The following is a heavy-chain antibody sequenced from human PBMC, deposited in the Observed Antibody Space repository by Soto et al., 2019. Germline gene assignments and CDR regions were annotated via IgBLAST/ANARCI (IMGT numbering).Heavy chain of an antibody. CDR2: ISAYNGNT. D-gene: IGHD3-16*01. V-gene: IGHV1-18*01. CDR1: GYTFTNFG. CDR3: ARRGTPIDY. J-gene: IGHJ4*02. Sequence: QVQLVQSGAEVKKPGASVKVSCKASGYTFTNFGISWVRQAPGQGLEWMGWISAYNGNTNYAQNFQGRVTMTTDTTPSTAYMELRSLTSDDTAVYYGARRGTPIDYWGQGTLVTVSS.